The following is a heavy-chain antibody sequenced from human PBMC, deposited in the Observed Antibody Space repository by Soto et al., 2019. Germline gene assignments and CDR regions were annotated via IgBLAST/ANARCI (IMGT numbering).Heavy chain of an antibody. CDR1: GGSISSYY. J-gene: IGHJ6*02. D-gene: IGHD3-3*01. V-gene: IGHV4-59*01. CDR3: ARAAIGRFLEWLPYYYYYGMDV. Sequence: SETLSLTCAVSGGSISSYYWSWIRQPPGKGLEWIGYIYYSGSTNYNPSLKSRVTISVDTSKNQFSLKLSSVTAADTAVYYCARAAIGRFLEWLPYYYYYGMDVWGQGTTVTVSS. CDR2: IYYSGST.